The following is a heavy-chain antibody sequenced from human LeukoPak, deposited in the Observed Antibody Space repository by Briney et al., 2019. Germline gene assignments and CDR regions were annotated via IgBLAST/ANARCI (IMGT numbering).Heavy chain of an antibody. CDR2: IIPIFGTA. CDR3: TSYGSGSYYNTISFDY. V-gene: IGHV1-69*13. D-gene: IGHD3-10*01. CDR1: GGTFSSYA. J-gene: IGHJ4*02. Sequence: SVKVSCKASGGTFSSYAISWVRQAPGQGLEWMGGIIPIFGTANYAQKFQGRVTITADESTSTAYMELSSLRSEDTAVYYCTSYGSGSYYNTISFDYWGQGTLVTVSS.